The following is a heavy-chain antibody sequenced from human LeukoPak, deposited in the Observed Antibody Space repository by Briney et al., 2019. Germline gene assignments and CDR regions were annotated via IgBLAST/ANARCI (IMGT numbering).Heavy chain of an antibody. D-gene: IGHD4-17*01. CDR2: IYHSGST. CDR1: GGSISSSSYS. Sequence: PSETLSLTCTVSGGSISSSSYSWSWIRQPPGKGLEWIGYIYHSGSTYYNPSLKSRVTISVDRSKNQFSLKLSSVTAADTAVYYCARGVNDYGDYVRHPLDYWGQGTLVTVSS. V-gene: IGHV4-30-2*01. J-gene: IGHJ4*02. CDR3: ARGVNDYGDYVRHPLDY.